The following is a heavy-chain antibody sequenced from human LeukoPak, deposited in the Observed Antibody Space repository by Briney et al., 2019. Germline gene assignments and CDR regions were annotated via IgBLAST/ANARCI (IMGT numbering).Heavy chain of an antibody. CDR2: IKSKTDGGTT. CDR3: TTVPWELLRFDK. J-gene: IGHJ4*02. Sequence: GGSLRLSCAVSGLTFSNACMSWVRQAPGRGLEWVGRIKSKTDGGTTDYAAPVKGRFTISRDDSKNTLYLQMNSLKTEDTAVYYCTTVPWELLRFDKWGQGTLVTVSS. D-gene: IGHD1-26*01. CDR1: GLTFSNAC. V-gene: IGHV3-15*01.